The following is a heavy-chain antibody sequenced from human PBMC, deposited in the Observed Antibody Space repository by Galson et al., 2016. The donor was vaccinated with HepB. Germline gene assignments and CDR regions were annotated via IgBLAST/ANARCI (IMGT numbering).Heavy chain of an antibody. D-gene: IGHD3-22*01. CDR3: ARSNYHDTSRAFDI. J-gene: IGHJ3*02. V-gene: IGHV4-31*03. CDR2: MYYSGNA. Sequence: TLSLTCTVSGGSISSLGHYWTWIRQNPEKGLQWIGCMYYSGNAHYNPSLKSRVIISIDTSKNQFSLKLSSVTAADTAVYFCARSNYHDTSRAFDIWGQGTVITVSS. CDR1: GGSISSLGHY.